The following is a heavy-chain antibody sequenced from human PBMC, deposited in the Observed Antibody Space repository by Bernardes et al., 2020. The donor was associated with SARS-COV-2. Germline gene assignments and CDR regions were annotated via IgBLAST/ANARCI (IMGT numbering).Heavy chain of an antibody. D-gene: IGHD4-17*01. CDR3: ARQGQTVWGLFYY. V-gene: IGHV5-51*01. Sequence: GESLKISCETSGYNFATHWIAWVRQVPGKGLEWLGSIYPDDSDTRYSPTFQGQVTISADKSTTTAYLQWSSLKASDSAMYYCARQGQTVWGLFYYLGQGSL. CDR2: IYPDDSDT. J-gene: IGHJ4*02. CDR1: GYNFATHW.